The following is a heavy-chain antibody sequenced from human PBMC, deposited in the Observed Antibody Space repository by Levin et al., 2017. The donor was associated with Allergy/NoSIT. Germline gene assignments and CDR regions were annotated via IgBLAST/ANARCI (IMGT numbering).Heavy chain of an antibody. CDR2: IRSKANSYAT. V-gene: IGHV3-73*01. CDR3: TSGDYGDYDYYYYMDV. Sequence: GSLRLSCAASGFTFSGSAMHWVRQASGKGLEWVGRIRSKANSYATAYAASVKGRFTISRDDSKNTAYLQMNSLKTEDTAVYYCTSGDYGDYDYYYYMDVWGKGTTVTVSS. J-gene: IGHJ6*03. D-gene: IGHD4-17*01. CDR1: GFTFSGSA.